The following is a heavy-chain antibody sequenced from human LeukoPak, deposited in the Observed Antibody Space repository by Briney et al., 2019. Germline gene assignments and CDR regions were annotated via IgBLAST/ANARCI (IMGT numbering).Heavy chain of an antibody. CDR1: GDSVSGNSAA. CDR2: TYYRYKWYN. J-gene: IGHJ2*01. D-gene: IGHD2-21*01. V-gene: IGHV6-1*01. CDR3: GGGGGDWYFDP. Sequence: PSQTLSLTCAISGDSVSGNSAAWNWIRQSPWRGPEWLGSTYYRYKWYNDYAVSVKSRITLKSDTSKNQFSLQLHSVTPEDTAVYYCGGGGGDWYFDPWGRGTLVTVSS.